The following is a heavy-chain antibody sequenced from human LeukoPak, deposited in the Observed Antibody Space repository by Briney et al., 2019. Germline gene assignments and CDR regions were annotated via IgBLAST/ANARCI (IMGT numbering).Heavy chain of an antibody. D-gene: IGHD1-26*01. Sequence: SETLSLTCTVSGGSISSGDYYWSWIRQPPGKGLEWIGYIYYSGSTYYNPSLKSRVTISVDTSKNQFSLKLSSVTAADTAVYYCARGGIMAVSSDFDYWGQGTLVTVSS. CDR3: ARGGIMAVSSDFDY. V-gene: IGHV4-30-4*01. J-gene: IGHJ4*02. CDR1: GGSISSGDYY. CDR2: IYYSGST.